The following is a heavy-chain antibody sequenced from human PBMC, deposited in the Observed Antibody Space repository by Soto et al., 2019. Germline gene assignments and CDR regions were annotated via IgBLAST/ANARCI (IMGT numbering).Heavy chain of an antibody. D-gene: IGHD3-10*01. CDR1: GFDIVYYA. J-gene: IGHJ4*02. CDR3: ERTIIHYYFDS. CDR2: LNSGGGTT. Sequence: EVQLLEAGGGLVQPGGSLRLSCAASGFDIVYYAMTWVRQPPGKGLEWVSILNSGGGTTYYADSVKGRVTISTDTSKNTLYLQINSLRAGDTAVYYCERTIIHYYFDSWGQGTLVTVSS. V-gene: IGHV3-23*01.